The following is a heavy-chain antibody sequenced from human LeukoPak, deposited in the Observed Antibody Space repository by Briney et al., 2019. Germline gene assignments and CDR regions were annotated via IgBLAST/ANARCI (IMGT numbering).Heavy chain of an antibody. CDR1: GYTLTELS. D-gene: IGHD3-3*02. CDR2: FDPEDGET. J-gene: IGHJ4*02. V-gene: IGHV1-24*01. CDR3: ARLAETNVD. Sequence: GASVKVSCKVSGYTLTELSMHWVRQAPGKGLEWMGGFDPEDGETIYAQKFQGRVTITRDTSASTAYMELSSLRSEDTAVYYCARLAETNVDWGQGTLVTVSS.